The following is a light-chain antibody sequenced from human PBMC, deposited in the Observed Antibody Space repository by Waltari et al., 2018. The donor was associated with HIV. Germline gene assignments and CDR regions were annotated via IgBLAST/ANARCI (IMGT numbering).Light chain of an antibody. CDR2: DDS. V-gene: IGLV3-21*02. Sequence: YVLTQPPSVSVAPGQTARITCRPYNIGHKNIHWYQPKPAQAPVLVVYDDSDRPSGIPERLSGSNSGNTATLTISRVEAGDEADYSCQVWDLSRDHVVFGGGTKLTVL. CDR3: QVWDLSRDHVV. J-gene: IGLJ2*01. CDR1: NIGHKN.